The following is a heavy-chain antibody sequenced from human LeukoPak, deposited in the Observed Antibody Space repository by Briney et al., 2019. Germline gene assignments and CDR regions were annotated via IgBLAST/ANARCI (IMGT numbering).Heavy chain of an antibody. J-gene: IGHJ6*03. CDR3: AKNRMDFWSGDYKDV. D-gene: IGHD3-3*01. V-gene: IGHV3-30*18. Sequence: PGRSLRLSCAASGFTFSSYGMQWVRQAPGKGLEWVADISYDGSNKYCADSVKGGFTISRDNSKNTLYLQVNSLRAEDTAVYYCAKNRMDFWSGDYKDVWGKGTTVTVSS. CDR2: ISYDGSNK. CDR1: GFTFSSYG.